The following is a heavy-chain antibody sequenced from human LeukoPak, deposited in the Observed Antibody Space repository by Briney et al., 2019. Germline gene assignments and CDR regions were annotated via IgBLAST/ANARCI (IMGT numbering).Heavy chain of an antibody. CDR3: ARRRYYDGSGYLE. V-gene: IGHV4-39*01. CDR1: GDSISRSDSY. Sequence: PSETLSLTCSVSGDSISRSDSYWGWIRQPPGKGLEWIGTIYYSGRTYYSPSLNSRVTMSVDTSNNQFSLNLRSVTAADTAVYYCARRRYYDGSGYLEWGRGTLLSVSS. J-gene: IGHJ1*01. CDR2: IYYSGRT. D-gene: IGHD3-22*01.